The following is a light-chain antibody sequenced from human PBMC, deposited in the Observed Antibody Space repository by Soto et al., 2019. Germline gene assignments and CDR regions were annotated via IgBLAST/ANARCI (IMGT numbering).Light chain of an antibody. CDR2: GAS. V-gene: IGKV3-20*01. CDR3: QQSGSSPLT. Sequence: ENVLTQSPGTLSLSPGERATLSCRASQSVTSNYLAWYQQKPGQAPRLLIHGASSRATGIPDRFTGSGSGTDFTLTIDRLESEDFAVYYCQQSGSSPLTFGPGTKVDIK. J-gene: IGKJ3*01. CDR1: QSVTSNY.